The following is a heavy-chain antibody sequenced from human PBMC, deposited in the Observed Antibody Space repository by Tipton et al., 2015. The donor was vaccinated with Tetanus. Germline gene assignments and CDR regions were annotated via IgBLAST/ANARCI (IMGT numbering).Heavy chain of an antibody. D-gene: IGHD4-23*01. CDR3: ASRTPVDWYFDL. CDR1: GGSVSSGSYY. V-gene: IGHV4-61*01. J-gene: IGHJ2*01. Sequence: TLSLTCTVSGGSVSSGSYYWSWIRQRPGKGLEWIGYMFYGGSPKYNPSLKSRVTISVDTSKNQVSLKLTSVTAADTAVYYCASRTPVDWYFDLWGRGTLVTVSS. CDR2: MFYGGSP.